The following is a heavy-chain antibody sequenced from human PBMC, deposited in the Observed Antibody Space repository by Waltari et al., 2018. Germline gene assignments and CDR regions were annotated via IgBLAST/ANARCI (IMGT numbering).Heavy chain of an antibody. CDR1: GGSFSGYY. CDR3: ARAPYYDYIWGSYRYYYFDY. J-gene: IGHJ4*02. CDR2: INHSGST. D-gene: IGHD3-16*02. V-gene: IGHV4-34*01. Sequence: QVQLQQWGAGLLKPSETLSLTCAVYGGSFSGYYWSWIRQPPGKGLEWIGEINHSGSTNDSPSVKSRVTISVDTSKNQFSLKLSSVTAADTAVYYCARAPYYDYIWGSYRYYYFDYWGQGTLVTVSS.